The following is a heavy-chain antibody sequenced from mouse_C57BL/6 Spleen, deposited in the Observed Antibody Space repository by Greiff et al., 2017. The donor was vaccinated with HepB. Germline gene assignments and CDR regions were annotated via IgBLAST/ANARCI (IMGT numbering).Heavy chain of an antibody. CDR2: IDPSDSYT. D-gene: IGHD1-1*01. CDR3: ASHYGSVY. J-gene: IGHJ2*01. Sequence: QVHVKQPGAELVKPGASVKLSCKASGYTFTSYWMQWVKQRPGQGLEWIGEIDPSDSYTNYNQKFKGKATLTVDTSSSTAYMQLSSLTSEDSAVYYCASHYGSVYWGQGTTLTVSS. V-gene: IGHV1-50*01. CDR1: GYTFTSYW.